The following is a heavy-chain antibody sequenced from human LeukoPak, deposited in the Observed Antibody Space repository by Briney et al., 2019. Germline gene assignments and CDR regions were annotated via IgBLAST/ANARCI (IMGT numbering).Heavy chain of an antibody. CDR2: ISGTGDNT. CDR1: GFTFSHYA. J-gene: IGHJ4*02. D-gene: IGHD6-13*01. V-gene: IGHV3-23*01. CDR3: AKDGVRSWPYYSEY. Sequence: PGGSLRLSCAASGFTFSHYAMNWVRQAPGKWLEWVSAISGTGDNTYYSDSVKGRFAISRDSSKNTLYLQMNNLRADDTAVYDCAKDGVRSWPYYSEYWGQGTLVTVSS.